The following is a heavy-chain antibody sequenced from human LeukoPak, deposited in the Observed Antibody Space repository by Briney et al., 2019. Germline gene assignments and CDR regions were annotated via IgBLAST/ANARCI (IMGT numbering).Heavy chain of an antibody. CDR1: GYTFTSYD. J-gene: IGHJ4*02. CDR2: ISAYNGNT. D-gene: IGHD3-3*01. Sequence: ASVKVSCKASGYTFTSYDISWVRQAPGQGLEWMGWISAYNGNTNYAQKLQGRVTMTTDTSTSTAYMELRSLRSDDTAVYYCARDRGITIFGVVTSDYWGQGTLVTVSS. CDR3: ARDRGITIFGVVTSDY. V-gene: IGHV1-18*01.